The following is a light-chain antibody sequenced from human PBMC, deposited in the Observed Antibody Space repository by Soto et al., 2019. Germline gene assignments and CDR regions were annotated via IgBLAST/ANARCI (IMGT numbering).Light chain of an antibody. V-gene: IGKV1-5*03. CDR2: KAS. Sequence: DIQMTQSPSTLSASVGDRITITCRASQSISTWLAWYQQKPGKAPKLLIYKASSLQSGVPSRFSGSGSGTQFTLTISSLQPDDFASYFCQHYNTYSRAFGQGPKVEIK. J-gene: IGKJ1*01. CDR3: QHYNTYSRA. CDR1: QSISTW.